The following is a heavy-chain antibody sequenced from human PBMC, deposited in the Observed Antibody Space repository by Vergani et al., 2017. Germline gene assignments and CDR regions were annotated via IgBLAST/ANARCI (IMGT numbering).Heavy chain of an antibody. CDR1: GDSVSSNSAA. CDR2: TYYRSKWYN. Sequence: QVQLHQSGPGLVKPSQTLSLTCAISGDSVSSNSAAWNWIRQSPSRGLEWLGRTYYRSKWYNDYAVSVKSRITINPDTSKNQFSLQLNSVTPEDTAVYYCARASYSSGYHLSGTWFDPWGQGTLVTVSS. D-gene: IGHD6-25*01. CDR3: ARASYSSGYHLSGTWFDP. J-gene: IGHJ5*02. V-gene: IGHV6-1*01.